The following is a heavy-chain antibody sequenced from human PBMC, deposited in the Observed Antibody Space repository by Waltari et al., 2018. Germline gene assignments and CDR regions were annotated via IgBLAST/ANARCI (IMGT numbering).Heavy chain of an antibody. D-gene: IGHD2-21*01. CDR1: GGSISSSSYY. V-gene: IGHV4-39*07. Sequence: QLQLQESGPGLVKPSGTLSLTCTVSGGSISSSSYYWGWIRQPPGKGLAWIGSIYYSGSTYYNPSLKSRVTISVDTSKNQFSLKLSSVPAADTAVYYCARDGPYYDPWGQGTLVTVSS. CDR3: ARDGPYYDP. J-gene: IGHJ5*02. CDR2: IYYSGST.